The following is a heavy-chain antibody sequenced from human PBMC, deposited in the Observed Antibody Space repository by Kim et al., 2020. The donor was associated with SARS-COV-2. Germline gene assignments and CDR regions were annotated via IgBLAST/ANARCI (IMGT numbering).Heavy chain of an antibody. Sequence: ASVKVSCKASGYTFDTFSLYWLRQAPGQRFEWMGWINGGNGNTKYSQNFQGRVIFTRDTSATTAYMELTSLTSKDTAVYYCAREGSGSYNWLDPWGQGTLLTVSS. CDR1: GYTFDTFS. D-gene: IGHD3-10*01. CDR2: INGGNGNT. CDR3: AREGSGSYNWLDP. J-gene: IGHJ5*02. V-gene: IGHV1-3*01.